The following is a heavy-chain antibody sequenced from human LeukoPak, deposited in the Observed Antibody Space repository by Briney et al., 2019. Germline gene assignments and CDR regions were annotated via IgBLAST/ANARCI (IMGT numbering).Heavy chain of an antibody. CDR1: GYTFTSYY. J-gene: IGHJ4*02. V-gene: IGHV1-46*01. CDR3: AREGYDYVWGSYSTSSLIVDY. D-gene: IGHD3-16*01. CDR2: INPSGGST. Sequence: ASVKVSCKASGYTFTSYYMHWVRRAPGQGLEWKGIINPSGGSTSYAQKFQGRVTMTRDTSTSTVYMELSSLRSEDTAVYYCAREGYDYVWGSYSTSSLIVDYWGQGTLVTVSS.